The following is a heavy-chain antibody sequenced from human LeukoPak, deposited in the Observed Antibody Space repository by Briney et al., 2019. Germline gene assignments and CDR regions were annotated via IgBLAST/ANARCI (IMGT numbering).Heavy chain of an antibody. CDR2: INHRGKT. V-gene: IGHV4-34*01. CDR1: SGSFSVYY. D-gene: IGHD5-18*01. Sequence: SETLSLTCAVYSGSFSVYYWSWIRQPPEKGLEWIGEINHRGKTNYNPSLKSRVTISVDTSKNQFSLKLSSVTAADTAIYYCARIKEHTAAFGLWGQGTMVTVSS. CDR3: ARIKEHTAAFGL. J-gene: IGHJ3*01.